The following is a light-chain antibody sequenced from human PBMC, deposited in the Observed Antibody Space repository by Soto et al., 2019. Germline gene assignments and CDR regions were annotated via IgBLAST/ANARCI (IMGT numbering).Light chain of an antibody. J-gene: IGKJ5*01. CDR3: QQFDDSVT. Sequence: EIVLTQSPATLSVSPGERATLSFRASQSVSSNLAWYQQKPGQAPRLLIFGASDRATGTPDRFSGSGSGTDFTLTISRLEPEDSAVYYCQQFDDSVTFGQGTRLEIK. CDR1: QSVSSN. V-gene: IGKV3-20*01. CDR2: GAS.